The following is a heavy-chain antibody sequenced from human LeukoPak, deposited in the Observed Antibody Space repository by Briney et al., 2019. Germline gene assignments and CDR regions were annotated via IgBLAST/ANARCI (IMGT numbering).Heavy chain of an antibody. CDR2: VSSSSSTR. V-gene: IGHV3-48*02. CDR3: ARDPGYCGRTSCYAVWNFDS. CDR1: GFTFSSYN. Sequence: GGSLRLSCADSGFTFSSYNMNWVRQAPGKGLEWVSYVSSSSSTRYYADSVKGRFTISRDNDKNSLYLQMNSLRDEDTAVYYCARDPGYCGRTSCYAVWNFDSWGQGTLVTVSS. D-gene: IGHD2-2*01. J-gene: IGHJ4*02.